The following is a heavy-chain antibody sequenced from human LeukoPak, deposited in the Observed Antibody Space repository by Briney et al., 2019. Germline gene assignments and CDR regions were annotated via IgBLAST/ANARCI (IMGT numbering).Heavy chain of an antibody. CDR1: GFTFSNYA. J-gene: IGHJ6*03. Sequence: GGSLRLSCAASGFTFSNYAMSWVRQVPGKGLEWVSSITSSSSYIYYADSVKGRFTISRDNAKNSLYLQMNSLRAEDTAVYYCARDPYSGSYWDYYYYYMDLWGQGTTVTISS. D-gene: IGHD1-26*01. CDR3: ARDPYSGSYWDYYYYYMDL. CDR2: ITSSSSYI. V-gene: IGHV3-21*01.